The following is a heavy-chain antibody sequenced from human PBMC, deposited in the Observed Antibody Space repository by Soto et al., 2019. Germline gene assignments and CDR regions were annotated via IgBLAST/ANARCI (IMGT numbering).Heavy chain of an antibody. CDR2: MNPNSGNT. CDR3: ARGLRCSGGSCYVSWFDP. V-gene: IGHV1-8*01. D-gene: IGHD2-15*01. Sequence: QVQLVQSGAEVKKPGASVKVSCKASGYTFTSYDINWVRQATGQGLEWMGWMNPNSGNTGYAQKFQGRVTMTRNTSISTAYMELSSLRAEDTAVYYCARGLRCSGGSCYVSWFDPWGQGTLVTVSS. J-gene: IGHJ5*02. CDR1: GYTFTSYD.